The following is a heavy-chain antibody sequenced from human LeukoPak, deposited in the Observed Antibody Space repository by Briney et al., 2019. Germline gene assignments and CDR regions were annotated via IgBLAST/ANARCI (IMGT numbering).Heavy chain of an antibody. CDR1: GFTFSSYS. CDR2: ISSSSSYI. J-gene: IGHJ4*02. V-gene: IGHV3-21*01. D-gene: IGHD3-3*01. CDR3: ARAKSRFSDY. Sequence: RAGGSLRLSCAASGFTFSSYSMNWVRQAPGKGLEWVSSISSSSSYIYYADSVRGRFTISRDNAKNSLYLQMNSLRAEDTAVYYCARAKSRFSDYWGQGTLVTVSS.